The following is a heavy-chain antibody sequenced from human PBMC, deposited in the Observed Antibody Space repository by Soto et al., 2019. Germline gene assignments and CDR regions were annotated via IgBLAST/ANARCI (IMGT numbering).Heavy chain of an antibody. Sequence: QVQLIQSGAEVKRPGASVKVSCKVSGTSLSGLPMHWVRQAPGKGLEWMGSLDYEEGERSFAHRFQGRLTVTEETSTDTAYMELSSLMSEDTAVYYCAAGVTTFDYWGQGTLVTVSS. V-gene: IGHV1-24*01. CDR2: LDYEEGER. J-gene: IGHJ4*02. D-gene: IGHD4-17*01. CDR1: GTSLSGLP. CDR3: AAGVTTFDY.